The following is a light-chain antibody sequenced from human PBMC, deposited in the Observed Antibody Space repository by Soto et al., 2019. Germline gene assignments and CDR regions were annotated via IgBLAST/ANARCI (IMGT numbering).Light chain of an antibody. CDR2: DVT. CDR1: SSDVGGYNY. Sequence: QSALTQPASVSGSPGQSITISCTGTSSDVGGYNYVSWYQHHPGKVPKLLIYDVTMRPPGISNRFSGSKSGNTASLTISGSQAEDEGYYYCCSYTNSITLVFGGGTKVIVL. V-gene: IGLV2-14*03. CDR3: CSYTNSITLV. J-gene: IGLJ2*01.